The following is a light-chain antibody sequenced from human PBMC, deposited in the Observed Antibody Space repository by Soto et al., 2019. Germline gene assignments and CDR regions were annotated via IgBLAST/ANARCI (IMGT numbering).Light chain of an antibody. CDR2: VVS. CDR3: SSHTGYFTH. Sequence: QSVLTQPASVSGSPGQSITISCTGTSSDVGSYNLVSWYQQHPGKAPKLMIYVVSKRPTGVSNRFSGSKSGKTASLTISGFQTEDEADYYCSSHTGYFTHFGNGTKGTVL. CDR1: SSDVGSYNL. V-gene: IGLV2-14*02. J-gene: IGLJ1*01.